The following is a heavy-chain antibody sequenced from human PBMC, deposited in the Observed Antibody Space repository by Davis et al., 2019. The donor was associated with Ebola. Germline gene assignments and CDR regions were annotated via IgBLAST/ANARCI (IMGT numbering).Heavy chain of an antibody. J-gene: IGHJ6*03. D-gene: IGHD6-6*01. CDR1: GFTFSSYG. CDR3: AKDREQLAYYYMDV. CDR2: IRYDGSNK. Sequence: PGGSLRLSCAASGFTFSSYGMHWVRQAPGKGLEWVAFIRYDGSNKYYAASVKGRFTISRDNSKNTLYLQMNSLRAEDTAVYYCAKDREQLAYYYMDVWGKGTTVTVSS. V-gene: IGHV3-30*02.